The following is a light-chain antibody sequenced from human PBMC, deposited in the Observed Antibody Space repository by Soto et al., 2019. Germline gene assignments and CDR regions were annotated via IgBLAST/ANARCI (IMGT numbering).Light chain of an antibody. V-gene: IGKV4-1*01. J-gene: IGKJ1*01. Sequence: DIVMTQSPDSVAVSLGERATINCKSSQSVFYSSYNKNYLAWYQQKPGQPLMLLIYWASVWESEVPDRFSGSGSGTDFTLTISSLQPEDVALYSCQQYYTSPWTFGQGTKVEI. CDR2: WAS. CDR1: QSVFYSSYNKNY. CDR3: QQYYTSPWT.